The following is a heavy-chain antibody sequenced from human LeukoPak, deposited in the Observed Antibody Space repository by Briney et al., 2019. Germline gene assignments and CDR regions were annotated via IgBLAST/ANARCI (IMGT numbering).Heavy chain of an antibody. CDR1: GFTFSSYS. CDR3: ARGVKTNSVGY. J-gene: IGHJ4*02. Sequence: PGGSLRLSCAASGFTFSSYSMNWVRQAPGKGLEWASSISSSSSYIYYADSVKGRFTISRDNDKNSLYLQMNSRRAEDTAVYYCARGVKTNSVGYWGQGTLVTVSS. CDR2: ISSSSSYI. D-gene: IGHD4-23*01. V-gene: IGHV3-21*01.